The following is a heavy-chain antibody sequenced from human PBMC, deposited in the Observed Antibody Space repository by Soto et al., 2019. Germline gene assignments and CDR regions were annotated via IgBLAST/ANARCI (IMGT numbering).Heavy chain of an antibody. CDR2: ISYDGSNK. D-gene: IGHD3-22*01. CDR1: GFTFSSYG. Sequence: GGSLRLSCAASGFTFSSYGMHWIRQAPGKGLEWVAVISYDGSNKYYADSVKGRFTISRDNSKNTLYLQMNSLRAEDTAVYYCAKDGSSSGYYEYYYGMGVWGQGTTVTVSS. V-gene: IGHV3-30*18. CDR3: AKDGSSSGYYEYYYGMGV. J-gene: IGHJ6*02.